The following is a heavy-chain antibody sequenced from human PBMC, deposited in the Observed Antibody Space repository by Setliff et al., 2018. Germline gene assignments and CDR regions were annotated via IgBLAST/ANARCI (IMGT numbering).Heavy chain of an antibody. CDR3: ARGRGPDIVVTIPGDY. Sequence: VASVKVSSKTSGYNFITLGINWVRQAPGQGLEWVGWISPYSGKTDYAQKFQGRVIMTIDSSTTTAYLELKTLRSDDTAVYYCARGRGPDIVVTIPGDYWGQGTQVTVSS. D-gene: IGHD2-15*01. J-gene: IGHJ4*02. CDR1: GYNFITLG. CDR2: ISPYSGKT. V-gene: IGHV1-18*01.